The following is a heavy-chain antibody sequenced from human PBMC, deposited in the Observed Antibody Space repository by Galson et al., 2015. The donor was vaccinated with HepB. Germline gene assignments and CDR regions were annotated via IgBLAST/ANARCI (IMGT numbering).Heavy chain of an antibody. CDR2: ISWNSGSI. D-gene: IGHD3-3*01. Sequence: SLRLSCAASGFTFDDYAMHWVRQALGKGLEWVSGISWNSGSIGYADSVKGRFTISRDNAKNSLYLQMNSLRAGDTALYYCAKSGGPTIFGVVKPSYYYYYMDVWGKGTTVTVSS. V-gene: IGHV3-9*01. CDR3: AKSGGPTIFGVVKPSYYYYYMDV. J-gene: IGHJ6*03. CDR1: GFTFDDYA.